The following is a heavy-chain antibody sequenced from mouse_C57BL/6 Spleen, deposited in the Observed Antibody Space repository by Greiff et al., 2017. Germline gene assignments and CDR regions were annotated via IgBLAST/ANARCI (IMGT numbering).Heavy chain of an antibody. Sequence: QVQLKESGAELVRPGASVTLSCKASGYTFTDYEMHWVKQTPVHGLEWIGAIDPATGGTAYNKKFKGKAILTADKSSSTAYMELRSLTSEDSAVDYCTVRSSGYRYYAMDYWGQGTSVTVSS. CDR3: TVRSSGYRYYAMDY. V-gene: IGHV1-15*01. CDR2: IDPATGGT. J-gene: IGHJ4*01. CDR1: GYTFTDYE. D-gene: IGHD3-2*02.